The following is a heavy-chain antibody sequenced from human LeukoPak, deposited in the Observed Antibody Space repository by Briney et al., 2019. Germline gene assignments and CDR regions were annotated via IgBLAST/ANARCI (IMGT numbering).Heavy chain of an antibody. J-gene: IGHJ3*02. V-gene: IGHV3-53*01. D-gene: IGHD3-22*01. Sequence: PVGSLILSCAASGFTLSSNYMSWVRPAPGKGLEWDSVSYSGGSTYCADSVKGRFTISRDNSKNTLYLQMNSLRAEDTAVYYCARDPHYYDSSGSGDAFDIWGQGTMVTVSS. CDR3: ARDPHYYDSSGSGDAFDI. CDR2: SYSGGST. CDR1: GFTLSSNY.